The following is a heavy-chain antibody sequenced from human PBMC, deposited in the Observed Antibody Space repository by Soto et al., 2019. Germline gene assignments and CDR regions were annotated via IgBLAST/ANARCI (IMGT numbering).Heavy chain of an antibody. V-gene: IGHV2-5*02. J-gene: IGHJ3*02. Sequence: QITLKESGPTLVKPTQTLTLTCTFSGFSLSTSGVGVGWIRQPPGKALEWLALIYWDDDKRYSPSLKSRLTSTKDTSKNQVVLKMTNMDPVDTATYYCAHYLGDCSGGSCYEWGDAFDIWGQGTMVTVSS. CDR3: AHYLGDCSGGSCYEWGDAFDI. D-gene: IGHD2-15*01. CDR2: IYWDDDK. CDR1: GFSLSTSGVG.